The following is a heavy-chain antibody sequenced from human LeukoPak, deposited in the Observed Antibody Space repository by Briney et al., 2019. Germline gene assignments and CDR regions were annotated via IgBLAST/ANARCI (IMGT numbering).Heavy chain of an antibody. V-gene: IGHV4-59*01. CDR3: ARDNGDSYYYDY. CDR1: GGSISTYY. D-gene: IGHD3-22*01. J-gene: IGHJ4*02. Sequence: SETLSPTCTVSGGSISTYYWSWTRQPPGKGLEWIGYVYYSGGTNYNPSLQSRVTISVDTSKIQFSLKLSSVTAADTAVYYCARDNGDSYYYDYWGQGTLVTVSS. CDR2: VYYSGGT.